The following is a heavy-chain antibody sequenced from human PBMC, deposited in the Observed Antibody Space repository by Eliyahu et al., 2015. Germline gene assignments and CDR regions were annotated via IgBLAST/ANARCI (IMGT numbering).Heavy chain of an antibody. V-gene: IGHV5-10-1*03. D-gene: IGHD1-7*01. CDR3: ATTLNWNYASRY. Sequence: EVQLVQSGAEVKKPGESLRISCKGSGYSFTSYWISWVRXMPGKGLEWMGRIDPSDSYTNYSPSFQGHVTISADKSISTAYLQWSSLKASDTAMYYCATTLNWNYASRYWGQGTLVTVSS. J-gene: IGHJ4*02. CDR1: GYSFTSYW. CDR2: IDPSDSYT.